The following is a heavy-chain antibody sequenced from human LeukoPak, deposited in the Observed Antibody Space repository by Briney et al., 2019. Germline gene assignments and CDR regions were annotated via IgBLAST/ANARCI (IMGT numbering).Heavy chain of an antibody. J-gene: IGHJ3*02. Sequence: GRYERLYWAATGFSFSSYGMGSAGQPAGQGLDWDAVISYVGSNKYYADSVKGRLTISRDNSKNTLYLQMNSLRAEDTAVYYCATSYQLHRLLEAFDIWRQGTMDSVPS. D-gene: IGHD2-2*01. V-gene: IGHV3-30*04. CDR1: GFSFSSYG. CDR2: ISYVGSNK. CDR3: ATSYQLHRLLEAFDI.